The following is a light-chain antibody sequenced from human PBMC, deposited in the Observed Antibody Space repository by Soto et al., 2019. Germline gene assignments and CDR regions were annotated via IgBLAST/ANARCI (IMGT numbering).Light chain of an antibody. J-gene: IGKJ2*01. CDR1: QSVSSN. CDR2: GAS. V-gene: IGKV3-15*01. CDR3: QQYNYWPPST. Sequence: EIVMTQSPATLSVSPGERATLSCRASQSVSSNLAWYQQKPGQAPRLLIYGASTRATGIPARFSGSGSGTEFTLTITSLQSEDFAVYYCQQYNYWPPSTFGQGTKLDIK.